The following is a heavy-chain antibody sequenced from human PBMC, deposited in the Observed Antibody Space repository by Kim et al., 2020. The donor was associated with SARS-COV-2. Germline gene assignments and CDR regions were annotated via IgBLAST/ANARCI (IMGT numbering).Heavy chain of an antibody. J-gene: IGHJ4*02. Sequence: SVKVSCKASGGTFSSYAISWVRQAPGQGLEWMGRIIPILGIANYAQKFQGRVTITADKSTSTAYMELSSLRSEDPAVYYCARARTGTTADYWGQGTLVTVSS. CDR2: IIPILGIA. V-gene: IGHV1-69*04. CDR1: GGTFSSYA. CDR3: ARARTGTTADY. D-gene: IGHD1-1*01.